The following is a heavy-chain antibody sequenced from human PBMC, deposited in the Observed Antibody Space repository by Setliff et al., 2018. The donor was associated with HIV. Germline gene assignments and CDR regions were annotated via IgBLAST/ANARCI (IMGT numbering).Heavy chain of an antibody. CDR2: IGGSGDNT. V-gene: IGHV3-23*01. J-gene: IGHJ4*02. Sequence: GESLRLSCSASGFTFRTYDMSWVRQAPGKGLEWVSTIGGSGDNTYYADSVKGRFTISRDNSKNTLYLQMNSLRAEDTAVYYCAKLPHGGPLYYFDYWGQGTLVTVSS. CDR1: GFTFRTYD. D-gene: IGHD2-15*01. CDR3: AKLPHGGPLYYFDY.